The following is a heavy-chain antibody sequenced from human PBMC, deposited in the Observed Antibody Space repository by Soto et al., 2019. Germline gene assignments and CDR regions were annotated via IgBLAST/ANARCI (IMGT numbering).Heavy chain of an antibody. CDR2: IKSKTDGGTT. CDR1: GFTFSNAW. J-gene: IGHJ6*02. D-gene: IGHD3-9*01. Sequence: GGSLRLSCAASGFTFSNAWMSWVRQAPGKXLEWVGRIKSKTDGGTTDYAAPVKGRFTISRDDSKNTLYLQMNSLKTEDTAVYYCTTDLGGYYDIEEGMDVWGQGTTVTVSS. V-gene: IGHV3-15*01. CDR3: TTDLGGYYDIEEGMDV.